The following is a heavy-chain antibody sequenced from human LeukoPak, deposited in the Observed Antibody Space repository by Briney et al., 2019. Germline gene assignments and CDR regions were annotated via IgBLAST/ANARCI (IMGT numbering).Heavy chain of an antibody. D-gene: IGHD3-22*01. J-gene: IGHJ4*02. CDR2: IWYDGGIK. CDR3: ARDKDYSESGGHGDWGYYFDY. Sequence: PGGSLRLSCAASGFTVSSNHMSWVRQAPGKGLEWVAVIWYDGGIKYYADSVKGRFTVSRDNSKSTLYLQLNSLRAEDTAVYYCARDKDYSESGGHGDWGYYFDYWGQGALVTVSS. V-gene: IGHV3-33*08. CDR1: GFTVSSNH.